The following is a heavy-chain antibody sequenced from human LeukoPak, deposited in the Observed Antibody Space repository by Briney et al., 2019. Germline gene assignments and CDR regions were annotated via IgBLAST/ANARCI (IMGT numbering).Heavy chain of an antibody. CDR2: IYYSGST. J-gene: IGHJ4*02. CDR3: ARVGGGNHIDY. D-gene: IGHD4-23*01. V-gene: IGHV4-39*07. CDR1: GGSISSSSYY. Sequence: SETLSLTCTVSGGSISSSSYYWGWIRQPPGKGLEWIGSIYYSGSTYYNPSLKSRVTISVDTSKNQFSLKLSSVTAADTAVYYCARVGGGNHIDYWGQGTLVTVSS.